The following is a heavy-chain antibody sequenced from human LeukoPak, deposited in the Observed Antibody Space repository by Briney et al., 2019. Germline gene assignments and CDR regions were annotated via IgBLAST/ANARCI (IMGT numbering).Heavy chain of an antibody. J-gene: IGHJ4*02. V-gene: IGHV3-23*01. D-gene: IGHD4-17*01. CDR3: AKDLYGDYVGDY. CDR1: GFTFSSYA. Sequence: PGGSLRLSCAASGFTFSSYAMSWVRQAPGKGLEWVSTNADSVKGRFTISSDNSKNTLYLQMNSLRAEDTAVYFCAKDLYGDYVGDYWGQGTLVTVSS.